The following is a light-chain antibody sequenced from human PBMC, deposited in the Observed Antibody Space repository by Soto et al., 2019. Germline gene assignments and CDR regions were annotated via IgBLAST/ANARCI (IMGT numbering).Light chain of an antibody. CDR3: QQSHQIPST. Sequence: DIQMTQSPSSLSSSLVDIVTITCRASQSISTFLNWYQQKSGKAPKLLIYAASSLESGVPSRFSGSGSGTGFTLTIISLQPEDSATYYCQQSHQIPSTFGQGTKVDIK. CDR2: AAS. V-gene: IGKV1-39*01. J-gene: IGKJ1*01. CDR1: QSISTF.